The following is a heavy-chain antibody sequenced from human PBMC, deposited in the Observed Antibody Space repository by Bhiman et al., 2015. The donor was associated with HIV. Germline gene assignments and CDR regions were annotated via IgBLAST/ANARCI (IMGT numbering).Heavy chain of an antibody. CDR2: ISSGSSSI. V-gene: IGHV3-48*01. Sequence: VQLVESGGGVVQPGRSLRLSCVASGFTFSSYGMHWVRQAPGKGLEWVSYISSGSSSIYYADSVKGRFTISRDNAKNSLYLQMNSLRAEDTAVYYCASLGYFDLWGRGTLVTVSS. CDR1: GFTFSSYG. J-gene: IGHJ2*01. CDR3: ASLGYFDL.